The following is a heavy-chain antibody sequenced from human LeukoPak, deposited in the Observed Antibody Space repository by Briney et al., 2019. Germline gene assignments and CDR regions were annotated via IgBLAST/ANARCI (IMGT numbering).Heavy chain of an antibody. V-gene: IGHV3-30*03. Sequence: PGGSLRLSCAASGFTFSSYVMHWVRQAPGKGLEWVAVISSDGSDKYYADSAKGRFTMSRDNSKKQLYLQMNSLRTEDTAVYYCARESDSGGYRFDYWGQGSLVTVPP. D-gene: IGHD3-22*01. CDR3: ARESDSGGYRFDY. J-gene: IGHJ4*02. CDR2: ISSDGSDK. CDR1: GFTFSSYV.